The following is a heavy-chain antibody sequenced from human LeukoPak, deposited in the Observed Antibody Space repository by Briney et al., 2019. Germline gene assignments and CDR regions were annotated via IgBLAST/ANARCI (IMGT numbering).Heavy chain of an antibody. CDR2: TWIGGT. CDR3: AREQATFGSAGAFDI. CDR1: RFTLWRHG. Sequence: AGGSLRLSCAASRFTLWRHGMHWLRQTPGKGLEWVAVTWIGGTDYADSVKGRFTVSRDNSKMTLYLQMNYLRVEDTALYYCAREQATFGSAGAFDIWGRGTVVTVSS. J-gene: IGHJ3*02. D-gene: IGHD3-16*01. V-gene: IGHV3-33*08.